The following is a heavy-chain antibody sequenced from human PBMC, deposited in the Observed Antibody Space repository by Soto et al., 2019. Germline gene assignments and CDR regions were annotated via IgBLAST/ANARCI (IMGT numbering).Heavy chain of an antibody. CDR3: ARGAAGLYFDY. CDR1: GFTFSSYA. V-gene: IGHV3-30-3*01. D-gene: IGHD6-13*01. J-gene: IGHJ4*02. Sequence: GGSLRLSCAASGFTFSSYAMHWVRQAPGKGLEWVAVISYDGSNKYYADSVKGRFTISRDNSKNTLYLQMDSLRAEDTAVYYCARGAAGLYFDYWGQVTLVTVSS. CDR2: ISYDGSNK.